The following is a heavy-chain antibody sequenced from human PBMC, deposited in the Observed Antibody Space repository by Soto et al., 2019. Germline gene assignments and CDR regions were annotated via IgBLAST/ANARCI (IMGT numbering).Heavy chain of an antibody. CDR2: INHRRST. CDR1: GGSFSGYY. V-gene: IGHV4-34*01. CDR3: ARLVRGRNYYYYYMDV. J-gene: IGHJ6*03. D-gene: IGHD3-10*01. Sequence: QVQLQQWGAGLLKPSETLSLTCAVYGGSFSGYYWSWIRQPPGKGLEWIGEINHRRSTNYNPSLKNRVTISVDTSKHQFSQKLSSVTAADTAVYYCARLVRGRNYYYYYMDVWGKGTTVNVSS.